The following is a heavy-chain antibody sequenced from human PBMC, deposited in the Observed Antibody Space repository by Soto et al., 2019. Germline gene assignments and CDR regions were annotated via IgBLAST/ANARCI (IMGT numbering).Heavy chain of an antibody. CDR2: INAYNGNT. Sequence: GASVKVSCKASGYTFTSYGISWVRQAPGQGLEWMGWINAYNGNTNYALNLQGRVTMTSDSSPSTAYLELWSLMSDDTAVYYGACPYSSSWSHDSSAGFDIWGQGTMVTVSS. CDR3: ACPYSSSWSHDSSAGFDI. V-gene: IGHV1-18*01. D-gene: IGHD6-13*01. CDR1: GYTFTSYG. J-gene: IGHJ3*02.